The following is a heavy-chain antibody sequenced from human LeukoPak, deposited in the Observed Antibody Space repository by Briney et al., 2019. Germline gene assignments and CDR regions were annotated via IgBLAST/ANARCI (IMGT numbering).Heavy chain of an antibody. CDR1: GYSISRSGYY. CDR3: ARRPPSAVAGKVFDY. J-gene: IGHJ4*02. D-gene: IGHD6-19*01. CDR2: IYYSGST. V-gene: IGHV4-39*01. Sequence: SETLSLTCTVSGYSISRSGYYWGWIRQPPGKGLEWIGSIYYSGSTYYNPSLKSRVTITVDTSKNQFSLKLNSVTAADTAVYYCARRPPSAVAGKVFDYWGQGTLVTVSS.